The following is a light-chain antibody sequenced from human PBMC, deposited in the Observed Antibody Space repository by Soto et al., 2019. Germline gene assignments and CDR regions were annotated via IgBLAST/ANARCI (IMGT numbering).Light chain of an antibody. J-gene: IGKJ1*01. CDR3: QQYGSSGT. Sequence: NVLTQSPCTLSLSQGERATLSCRASQSVSSSYLAWYQQKPGQAPRLLIYGASNRATGIPDRFSGSGSGTDFTLTISRLEPEDFAVYYCQQYGSSGTFGQGTKVDIK. CDR2: GAS. CDR1: QSVSSSY. V-gene: IGKV3-20*01.